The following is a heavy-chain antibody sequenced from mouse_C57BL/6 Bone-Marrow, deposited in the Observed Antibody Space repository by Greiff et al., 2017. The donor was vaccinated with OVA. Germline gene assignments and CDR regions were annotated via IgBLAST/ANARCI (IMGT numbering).Heavy chain of an antibody. V-gene: IGHV1-15*01. J-gene: IGHJ2*01. CDR1: GYTFTDYE. CDR2: IDPETGGT. CDR3: TRGDYDVGYYFDY. Sequence: QVQLQQSGAELVRPGASVTLSCKASGYTFTDYEMHWVKQTPVHGLEWLGAIDPETGGTAYNQKFKGKAILTADKSSSTAYMELRSLTSEDSAVYYCTRGDYDVGYYFDYWGQGTTLTVSS. D-gene: IGHD2-4*01.